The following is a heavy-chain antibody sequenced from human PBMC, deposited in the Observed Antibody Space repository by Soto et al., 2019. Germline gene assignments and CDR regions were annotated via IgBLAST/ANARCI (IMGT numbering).Heavy chain of an antibody. CDR1: AGSISRYY. CDR2: IYSSGNT. Sequence: QVQLQESGPGLVKPSETLSLTCTVSAGSISRYYWSWIRQPPGKEPEWIGYIYSSGNTQYNPSLEGRLPISVDTSKNQFFLNLNAVTAADTAVYYCVACDYGHRFFHSWGQGTLVTVSS. D-gene: IGHD4-17*01. J-gene: IGHJ4*02. V-gene: IGHV4-59*08. CDR3: VACDYGHRFFHS.